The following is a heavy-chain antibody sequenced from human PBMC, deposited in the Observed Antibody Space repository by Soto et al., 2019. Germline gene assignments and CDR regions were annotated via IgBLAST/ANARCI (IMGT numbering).Heavy chain of an antibody. D-gene: IGHD5-18*01. J-gene: IGHJ4*02. CDR3: ATSVNSAMAFDY. Sequence: ASVKVSCKASGCTFTHYYIHWVRQAPGQGLEWMGIINPNGGITTYAQKFRAGFTMTRDTSTSTVYLELSSLRSEDSAVYYCATSVNSAMAFDYWGQGTRVTV. V-gene: IGHV1-46*01. CDR1: GCTFTHYY. CDR2: INPNGGIT.